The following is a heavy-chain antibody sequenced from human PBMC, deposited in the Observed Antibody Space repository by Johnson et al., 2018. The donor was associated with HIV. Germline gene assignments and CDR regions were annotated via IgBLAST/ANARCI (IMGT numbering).Heavy chain of an antibody. D-gene: IGHD2-21*02. CDR2: IRYDGSNR. Sequence: QVQLVESGGGVVQPGGSLRLSCAASGFTFSSYGMHWVRQAPGKGLEWVAFIRYDGSNRYYADSVKGRVTISRDNSKNTLYLQVDSLRVEDTAVYYCARGEGAYCGDDCYYAFDIWGQGTMVTVSS. V-gene: IGHV3-30*02. J-gene: IGHJ3*02. CDR1: GFTFSSYG. CDR3: ARGEGAYCGDDCYYAFDI.